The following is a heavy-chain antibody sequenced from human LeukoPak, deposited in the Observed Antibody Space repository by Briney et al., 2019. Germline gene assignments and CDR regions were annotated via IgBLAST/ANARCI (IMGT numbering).Heavy chain of an antibody. CDR3: ARGSGGYLPRQYFQH. J-gene: IGHJ1*01. CDR1: GGSFSGYY. D-gene: IGHD3-22*01. CDR2: INHSGST. V-gene: IGHV4-34*01. Sequence: SETLSLTCAVYGGSFSGYYWNWIRQPPGKGLEWIGEINHSGSTNYNPSLKSRVTISVDTSKNQFSLKLSSVTAADTAVYYCARGSGGYLPRQYFQHWGQGTLVTVSS.